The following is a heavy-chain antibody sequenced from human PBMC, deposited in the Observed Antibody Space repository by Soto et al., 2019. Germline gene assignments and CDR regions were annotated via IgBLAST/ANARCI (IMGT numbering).Heavy chain of an antibody. CDR1: GGSVSSGSYY. D-gene: IGHD3-22*01. CDR2: IYYSGST. CDR3: ARDRSGYYFFDY. V-gene: IGHV4-61*01. J-gene: IGHJ4*02. Sequence: QVQLQESGPGLVKPSETLSLTCTVSGGSVSSGSYYWSWLRQPPGKGLEWIGYIYYSGSTNYNPSRKSRVTIPVDTSKNQFTLKLSSVAAADTAVYYCARDRSGYYFFDYWGQGTLATVSS.